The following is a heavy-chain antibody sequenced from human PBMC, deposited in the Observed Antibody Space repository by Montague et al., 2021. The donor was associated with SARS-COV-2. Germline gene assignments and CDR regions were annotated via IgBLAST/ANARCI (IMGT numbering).Heavy chain of an antibody. V-gene: IGHV4-34*01. Sequence: ETLSLACAVYGGSFSGYYWNWIRQPPGKGLEWIGEINHSGSTNYNPSLKSRVTISVDTSNNQFSLKLTSVTAADTAVYYCARGPTNNIGMAATRLDYWGQGTLVTVSS. D-gene: IGHD5-12*01. J-gene: IGHJ4*02. CDR3: ARGPTNNIGMAATRLDY. CDR2: INHSGST. CDR1: GGSFSGYY.